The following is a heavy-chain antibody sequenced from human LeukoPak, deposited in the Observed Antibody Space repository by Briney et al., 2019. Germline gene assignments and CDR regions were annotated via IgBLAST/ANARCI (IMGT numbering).Heavy chain of an antibody. J-gene: IGHJ4*02. Sequence: GGSLRLSCEASGFIFRNYAMSWVRQAPGKGLEWVSANSGAGGSTFYADSVKDRFTISRDNSKNTLYLQMNSLRAEDTAVYYCAKNGPGKGARHYFDYWGQGTLVTVSS. V-gene: IGHV3-23*01. CDR2: NSGAGGST. CDR3: AKNGPGKGARHYFDY. D-gene: IGHD1-26*01. CDR1: GFIFRNYA.